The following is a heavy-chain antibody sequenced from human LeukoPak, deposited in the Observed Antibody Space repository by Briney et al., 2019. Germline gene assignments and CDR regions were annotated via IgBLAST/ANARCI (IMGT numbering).Heavy chain of an antibody. CDR2: ISGSGEGT. Sequence: PGGSLRLSCAASGFTFTNYGMSWVRQAPGKGLEWVSGISGSGEGTDYADSVKGRFTISRDNSKNTLYVQMNSLRAEDTAVYYCAREDYWGQGTLVTVSS. V-gene: IGHV3-23*01. CDR1: GFTFTNYG. J-gene: IGHJ4*02. CDR3: AREDY.